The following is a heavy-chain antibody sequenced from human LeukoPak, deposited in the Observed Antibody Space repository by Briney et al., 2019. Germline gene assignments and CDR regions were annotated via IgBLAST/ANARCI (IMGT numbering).Heavy chain of an antibody. Sequence: GGSLRLSCAASGFTFSSYAMSWVRQAPGKGLEWVSAISGSGGSTYYADSVKGRFTISRDNSKNTLYLQMNSLRAEDTAVYYCAKERWAVADPSGGYGMDVWGQGTTVTVSS. CDR1: GFTFSSYA. J-gene: IGHJ6*02. CDR3: AKERWAVADPSGGYGMDV. CDR2: ISGSGGST. D-gene: IGHD6-19*01. V-gene: IGHV3-23*01.